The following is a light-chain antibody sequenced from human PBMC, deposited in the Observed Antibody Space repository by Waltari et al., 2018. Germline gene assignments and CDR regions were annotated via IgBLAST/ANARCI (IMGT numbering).Light chain of an antibody. V-gene: IGLV2-14*03. CDR3: SSYISSSTLEV. Sequence: ASVSGSPGQSITISCTGTSSDVGGYNYVSWYQQHPGKAPKLMIFDVSNRPSGVSNRFSGSKSGNTVSLTISGLQAEDEADYYCSSYISSSTLEVFGGGTRLTVL. J-gene: IGLJ3*02. CDR1: SSDVGGYNY. CDR2: DVS.